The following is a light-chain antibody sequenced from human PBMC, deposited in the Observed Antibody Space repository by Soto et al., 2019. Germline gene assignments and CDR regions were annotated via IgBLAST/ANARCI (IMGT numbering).Light chain of an antibody. V-gene: IGKV3-15*01. J-gene: IGKJ1*01. CDR1: QSVNSN. CDR3: QQYNNCPRT. CDR2: GTS. Sequence: EIVMTQSPATLSLSPGERATLSCRASQSVNSNLAWYQQKAGQAPRLLIYGTSTRATGIPARFSGSGSGTDFTLTISSLQCEDFAVYYCQQYNNCPRTFGQGTKVEIK.